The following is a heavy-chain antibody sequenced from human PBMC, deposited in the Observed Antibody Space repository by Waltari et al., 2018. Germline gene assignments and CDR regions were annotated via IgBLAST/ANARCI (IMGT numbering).Heavy chain of an antibody. Sequence: QLQLQESGPGLVKPSGTLSLTCAVSGDSMTTSDCWSWVRQSPGKGLEWIGQVRGDGRTNYNPSVASRVTISLDTSTNLYSLRVTSAAAADTAVYYCARDRGRGLYLDSWGQGILVTVSS. CDR2: VRGDGRT. D-gene: IGHD2-15*01. CDR1: GDSMTTSDC. V-gene: IGHV4-4*02. CDR3: ARDRGRGLYLDS. J-gene: IGHJ4*02.